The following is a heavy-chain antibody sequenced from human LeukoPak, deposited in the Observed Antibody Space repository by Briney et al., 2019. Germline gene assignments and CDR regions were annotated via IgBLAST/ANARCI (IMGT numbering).Heavy chain of an antibody. CDR3: ARDPMMELPFDY. Sequence: GGSLRLSCAASGFTFSSYAMHWVRQAPGKGLEWVAVISYDGSNKYYADSVKGRFTISRDNSKNTLYLQMNSLRAEDTAVYYCARDPMMELPFDYWGQGTLVTVSS. CDR2: ISYDGSNK. J-gene: IGHJ4*02. D-gene: IGHD1-26*01. V-gene: IGHV3-30-3*01. CDR1: GFTFSSYA.